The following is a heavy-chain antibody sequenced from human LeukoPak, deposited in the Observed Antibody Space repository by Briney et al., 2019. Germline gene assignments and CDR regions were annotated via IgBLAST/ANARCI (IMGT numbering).Heavy chain of an antibody. CDR2: IYHSGST. CDR3: AKYYYGSSGYYHNWFDP. V-gene: IGHV4-30-2*02. Sequence: PSQTLSLTCAVSGGSISSGYYSWNWIRQPPGKGLEWIGYIYHSGSTYYNPSLKSRVTISVDRSKNQFSLKLSSVTAADTAVYYCAKYYYGSSGYYHNWFDPWGQGTLVTVST. D-gene: IGHD3-22*01. J-gene: IGHJ5*02. CDR1: GGSISSGYYS.